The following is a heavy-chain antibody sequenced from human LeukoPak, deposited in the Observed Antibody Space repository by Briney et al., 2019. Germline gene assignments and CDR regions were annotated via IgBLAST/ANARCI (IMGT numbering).Heavy chain of an antibody. CDR2: ISGSGGST. J-gene: IGHJ3*02. V-gene: IGHV3-23*01. CDR1: GFTFSSYA. D-gene: IGHD6-19*01. Sequence: GGSLRLSCAASGFTFSSYAMSWVRQAPGKGLEWFSSISGSGGSTYYADSVKGRFTISRDNSKNTLYLQMNSLRAEDTAVYYCARDPPYSSGDDAFDIWGQGTMVTVSS. CDR3: ARDPPYSSGDDAFDI.